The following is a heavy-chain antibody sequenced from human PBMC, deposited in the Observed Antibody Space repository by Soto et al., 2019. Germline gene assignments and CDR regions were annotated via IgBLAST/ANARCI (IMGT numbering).Heavy chain of an antibody. CDR2: INSDGSST. CDR1: GFTFSSYW. Sequence: GGSLRLSCAASGFTFSSYWMHWVRQAPGKGLVWVSRINSDGSSTSYADSVKGRFTISRDNAKNTLYLQMNSLRAEDTAVYYCARDPSVCSGGSCYHDAFDIWGQGTTVTVSS. CDR3: ARDPSVCSGGSCYHDAFDI. D-gene: IGHD2-15*01. J-gene: IGHJ3*02. V-gene: IGHV3-74*01.